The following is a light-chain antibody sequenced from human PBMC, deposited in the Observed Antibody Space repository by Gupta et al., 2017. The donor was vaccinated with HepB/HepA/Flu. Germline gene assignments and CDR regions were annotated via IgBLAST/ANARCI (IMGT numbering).Light chain of an antibody. CDR3: AAWDDSLNVWV. V-gene: IGLV1-44*01. CDR2: SNN. J-gene: IGLJ3*02. Sequence: QSVLTQPPSASGPPGQRVTISCSGSRSHIGSNTVNWYQQLPGTAPKLLIYSNNQRPSGVPDRFSGSKSGTSAALAISGLQSGDEADYYCAAWDDSLNVWVFGGGTKLTVL. CDR1: RSHIGSNT.